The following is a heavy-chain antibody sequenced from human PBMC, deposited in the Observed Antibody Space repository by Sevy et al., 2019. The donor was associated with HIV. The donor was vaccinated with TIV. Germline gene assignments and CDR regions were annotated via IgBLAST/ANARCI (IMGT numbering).Heavy chain of an antibody. V-gene: IGHV1-69*06. J-gene: IGHJ6*03. CDR2: IIPIFGTA. CDR3: ARGYSSSSYYYYYMDV. D-gene: IGHD6-6*01. Sequence: ASVKVSCKASGGTFSSYAISWVRQAPGQGLEWMGGIIPIFGTANYAQKFQGRVTITADKSTSTAYMELSSLGSEDTAVYYCARGYSSSSYYYYYMDVWGKGTTVTVSS. CDR1: GGTFSSYA.